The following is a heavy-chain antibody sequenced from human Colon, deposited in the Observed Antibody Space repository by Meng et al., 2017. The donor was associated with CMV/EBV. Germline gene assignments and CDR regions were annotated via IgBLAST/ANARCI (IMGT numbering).Heavy chain of an antibody. D-gene: IGHD3-16*01. CDR3: VKGHTMINP. J-gene: IGHJ5*02. Sequence: QVQLVRAGGGLVEPGGSLRLSCAASGFIFSDYYMTWIREAPGKGLEWVSYISPTGSDTKYADSVRGRFTISRDNAKNSLFLQMSSLTAEDTAVYYCVKGHTMINPWGQGTLVTVSS. CDR1: GFIFSDYY. V-gene: IGHV3-11*05. CDR2: ISPTGSDT.